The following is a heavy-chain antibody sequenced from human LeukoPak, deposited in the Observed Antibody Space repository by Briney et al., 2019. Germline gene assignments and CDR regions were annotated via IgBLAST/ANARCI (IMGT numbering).Heavy chain of an antibody. CDR1: GGSISSSSYY. Sequence: SETLSLTCTVSGGSISSSSYYWGWIRQPPGKGLEWIGSIYYSGSTYYNPSLKSRVTISVDTSKNQFSLKLSSVTAADTAVYYCARGATYYYDSSGHPDYFDYWGQGTLVTVSS. D-gene: IGHD3-22*01. J-gene: IGHJ4*02. V-gene: IGHV4-39*01. CDR2: IYYSGST. CDR3: ARGATYYYDSSGHPDYFDY.